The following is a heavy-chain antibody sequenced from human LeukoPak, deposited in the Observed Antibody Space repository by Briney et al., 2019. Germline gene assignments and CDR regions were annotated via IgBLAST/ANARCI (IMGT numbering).Heavy chain of an antibody. V-gene: IGHV1-69*13. CDR3: ARTVVAGFDY. J-gene: IGHJ4*02. D-gene: IGHD2-15*01. CDR1: GGTFSSYA. CDR2: IIPIFGTA. Sequence: SVKVSCKASGGTFSSYAISWVRQAPGQGLEWMGGIIPIFGTANYAQKFQGRVAITADESTSTAYMELSSLRSEDTAVYYWARTVVAGFDYWGQGTLVTVSS.